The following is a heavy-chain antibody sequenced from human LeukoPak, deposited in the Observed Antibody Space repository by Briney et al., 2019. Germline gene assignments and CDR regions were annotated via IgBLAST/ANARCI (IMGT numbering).Heavy chain of an antibody. CDR1: GFTFSSDA. Sequence: GGSLRLSCAASGFTFSSDAMSWVRQAPGEGLEWVSTISGTGDTTCYADSMKGRFTISRDNSKNTLFLQMNSLRAEDTAVYYCAKGCNSISCTLIDQWGQGTLVTVSS. V-gene: IGHV3-23*01. CDR2: ISGTGDTT. CDR3: AKGCNSISCTLIDQ. J-gene: IGHJ4*02. D-gene: IGHD2/OR15-2a*01.